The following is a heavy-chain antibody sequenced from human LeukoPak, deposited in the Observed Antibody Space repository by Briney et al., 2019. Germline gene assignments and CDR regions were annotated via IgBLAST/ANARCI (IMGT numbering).Heavy chain of an antibody. CDR3: ARVRLSGSIDY. Sequence: SETLSLTCTVSGGSISSYYWSWIRQPPGKGLEWIGYIYYSGSTNYNPSLKSRVTISVDTSKNQFSLKLSSVTAADTAVYYYARVRLSGSIDYWGQGTLVTVSS. CDR2: IYYSGST. CDR1: GGSISSYY. V-gene: IGHV4-59*01. D-gene: IGHD5-12*01. J-gene: IGHJ4*02.